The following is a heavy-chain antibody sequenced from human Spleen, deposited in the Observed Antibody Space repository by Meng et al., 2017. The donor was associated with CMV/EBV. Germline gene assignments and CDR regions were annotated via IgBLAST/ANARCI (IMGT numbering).Heavy chain of an antibody. D-gene: IGHD6-6*01. V-gene: IGHV1-69*05. J-gene: IGHJ6*02. CDR1: GGTFSSYA. CDR3: ARGGSSSSTYYYYYGMDV. CDR2: IIPIFGTA. Sequence: SVKVSCKASGGTFSSYAISWVRQAPGQGLEWMGGIIPIFGTANYAQKFQGRVTITTDESTSTAYMELSSLRSEDTAVYYCARGGSSSSTYYYYYGMDVWGQGTTVTVS.